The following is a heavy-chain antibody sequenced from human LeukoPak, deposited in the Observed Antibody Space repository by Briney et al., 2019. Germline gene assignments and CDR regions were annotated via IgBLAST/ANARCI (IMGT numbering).Heavy chain of an antibody. CDR2: ISSSSSSI. Sequence: GGSLRLSCAASRFTFSRYSMNWVRQAPGKGLEWLSYISSSSSSIYYADSVKGRFTISRDNAKNSLYLQMNSLRDEDTAVYYCARGHDYDSSGFFDYWGQGTLVTVSS. D-gene: IGHD3-22*01. J-gene: IGHJ4*02. V-gene: IGHV3-48*02. CDR3: ARGHDYDSSGFFDY. CDR1: RFTFSRYS.